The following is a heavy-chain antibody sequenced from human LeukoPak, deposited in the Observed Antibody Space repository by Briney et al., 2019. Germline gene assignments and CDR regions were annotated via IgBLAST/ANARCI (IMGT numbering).Heavy chain of an antibody. D-gene: IGHD6-19*01. CDR2: ISSNGGST. V-gene: IGHV3-64*01. Sequence: GGSLRLSCAASGFTFSSYAMHWVRQAPGKGLEYVSAISSNGGSTYYANSVKGRFTISRDNSKNTLYLQMNGLRAEDTAIYYCARGSRWYPDYWGQGTLVTVSS. J-gene: IGHJ4*02. CDR3: ARGSRWYPDY. CDR1: GFTFSSYA.